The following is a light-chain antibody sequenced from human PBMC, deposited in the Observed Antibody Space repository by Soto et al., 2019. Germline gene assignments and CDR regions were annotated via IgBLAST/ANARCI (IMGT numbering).Light chain of an antibody. CDR2: GAS. Sequence: EIVLTQSPATLSLSPGERATLSYRASQSVSSYLAWYQQKPGQAPRLLIYGASTRATGIPSRFSGSGSGTEFTLTISSLESEDFAVYYCQQYNNWPPLTFGGGTKVDIK. CDR1: QSVSSY. V-gene: IGKV3-15*01. J-gene: IGKJ4*01. CDR3: QQYNNWPPLT.